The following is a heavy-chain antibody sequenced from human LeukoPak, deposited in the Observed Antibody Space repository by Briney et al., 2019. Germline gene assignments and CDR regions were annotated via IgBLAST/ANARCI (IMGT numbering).Heavy chain of an antibody. D-gene: IGHD1-1*01. CDR2: ISDDGSNK. CDR3: ARDQGWKTFSYYMDV. Sequence: GGSLRLSCAASGFTFSSHVIYWARQAPGKGLEWVAVISDDGSNKFYADSVKGRSTISRDSSKNTLYLQLNSLRVEDTAVYYCARDQGWKTFSYYMDVWGKGTTVTVSS. J-gene: IGHJ6*03. V-gene: IGHV3-30*01. CDR1: GFTFSSHV.